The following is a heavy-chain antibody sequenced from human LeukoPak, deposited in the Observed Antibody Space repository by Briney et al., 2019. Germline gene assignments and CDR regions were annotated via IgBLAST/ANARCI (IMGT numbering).Heavy chain of an antibody. Sequence: GGSLRLSCAASGFTFSSYAMHWVRQAPGKGLEWVAVISYDGSNKYYADSVKGRFTISRDNSKNTLYLQMNSLRAEDTAVYYCAKSGAPGGSGWYTYYFDYWGQGTLVTVSS. J-gene: IGHJ4*02. CDR3: AKSGAPGGSGWYTYYFDY. V-gene: IGHV3-30-3*02. D-gene: IGHD6-19*01. CDR1: GFTFSSYA. CDR2: ISYDGSNK.